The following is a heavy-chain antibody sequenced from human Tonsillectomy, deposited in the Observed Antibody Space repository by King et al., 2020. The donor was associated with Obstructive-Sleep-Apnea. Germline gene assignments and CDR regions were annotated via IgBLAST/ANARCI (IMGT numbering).Heavy chain of an antibody. CDR1: GFTFDVYA. Sequence: VQLVESGGGLVQPGRSLRLSCAASGFTFDVYAMHWVRQAPGKGLEWVSSIIWNSGSIAYADSVEGRFTFSRDNAKKSLYLQRNSLRAEDTALYYCAKDSYYDSGGPYYYDMDVWGQGTPVTVSS. CDR3: AKDSYYDSGGPYYYDMDV. J-gene: IGHJ6*02. D-gene: IGHD3-22*01. CDR2: IIWNSGSI. V-gene: IGHV3-9*01.